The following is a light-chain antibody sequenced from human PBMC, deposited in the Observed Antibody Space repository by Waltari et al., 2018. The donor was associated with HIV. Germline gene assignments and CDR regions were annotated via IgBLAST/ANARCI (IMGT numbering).Light chain of an antibody. CDR2: EVS. V-gene: IGLV2-14*01. CDR3: ASYTSSSTLE. CDR1: RSDVGSYNY. J-gene: IGLJ3*02. Sequence: QSALTQPASVSGSPGPSITISCTGTRSDVGSYNYVSWYQQHPGKAPKLMIYEVSDRPSGVSNRFSGSKSGNTASLTISGLQAEDEADYFCASYTSSSTLEFGGGTKLTVL.